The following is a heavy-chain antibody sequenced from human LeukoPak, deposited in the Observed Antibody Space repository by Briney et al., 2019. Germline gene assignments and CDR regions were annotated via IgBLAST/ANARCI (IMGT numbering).Heavy chain of an antibody. CDR1: GFTFSSYS. CDR3: ARDAATGITGTNWFDP. V-gene: IGHV3-21*01. CDR2: ISSSSSYI. J-gene: IGHJ5*02. Sequence: PGGSLRLSCAASGFTFSSYSMNWVRQAPGKEPEWVSSISSSSSYIYYADSVKGRFTISRDNAKNSLYLQMNSLRAEDTAVYYCARDAATGITGTNWFDPWGQGTLVTVPS. D-gene: IGHD1-7*01.